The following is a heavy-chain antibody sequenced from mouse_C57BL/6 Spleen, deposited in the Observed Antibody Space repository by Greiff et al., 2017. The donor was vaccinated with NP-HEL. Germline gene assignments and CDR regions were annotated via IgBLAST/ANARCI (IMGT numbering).Heavy chain of an antibody. CDR3: AREGGLSGAWFAY. CDR1: GYTFTDYN. CDR2: INPNNGGT. D-gene: IGHD3-1*01. V-gene: IGHV1-22*01. Sequence: VQLKESGPELVKPGASVKMSCKASGYTFTDYNMHWVKQSHGKSLEWIGYINPNNGGTSYNQKFKGKATLTVNKSSSTAYMELRSLTSEDSAVYYCAREGGLSGAWFAYWGQGTLVTVSA. J-gene: IGHJ3*01.